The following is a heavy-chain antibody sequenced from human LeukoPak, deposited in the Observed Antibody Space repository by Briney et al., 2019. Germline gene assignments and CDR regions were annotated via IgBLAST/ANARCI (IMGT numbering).Heavy chain of an antibody. Sequence: SETLSLTCTVSGDAITGSSYYWGWIRQSPGKGLEWIGSMYYSGNTYSNPSLESRVTMSADTSKNQFSLKLNSVSVADTAVYYCARQYFDRTDYYYFDYWGQGTLVIVSS. D-gene: IGHD3-22*01. CDR3: ARQYFDRTDYYYFDY. CDR1: GDAITGSSYY. V-gene: IGHV4-39*01. CDR2: MYYSGNT. J-gene: IGHJ4*02.